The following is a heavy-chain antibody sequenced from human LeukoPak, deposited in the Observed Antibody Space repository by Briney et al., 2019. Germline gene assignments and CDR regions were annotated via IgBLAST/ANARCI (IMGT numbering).Heavy chain of an antibody. CDR3: VANMYNYMDV. CDR2: ISGNGETT. V-gene: IGHV3-23*01. Sequence: GSLRLSSAVSGLTFSTYAMSWVRQAPWRGLEWVSSISGNGETTYYADSVKGRFTISRDNSKKTAFLQMNSLTAEDTAVYYAVANMYNYMDVWGKGTAVTVSS. D-gene: IGHD2-2*01. J-gene: IGHJ6*03. CDR1: GLTFSTYA.